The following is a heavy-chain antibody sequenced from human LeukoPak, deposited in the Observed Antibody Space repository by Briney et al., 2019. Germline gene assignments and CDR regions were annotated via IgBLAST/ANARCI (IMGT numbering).Heavy chain of an antibody. CDR2: ISSSSSYI. Sequence: GGSLRLSCAASGFTLSSYSMNWVRQAPGKGLEWVSSISSSSSYIYYADSVKGRFTISRDNAKNSLYLQMNSLRAEDTAVYYCARDPYSGSYGNNYYYYMDVWGKGTTVTISS. CDR3: ARDPYSGSYGNNYYYYMDV. J-gene: IGHJ6*03. V-gene: IGHV3-21*01. D-gene: IGHD5-12*01. CDR1: GFTLSSYS.